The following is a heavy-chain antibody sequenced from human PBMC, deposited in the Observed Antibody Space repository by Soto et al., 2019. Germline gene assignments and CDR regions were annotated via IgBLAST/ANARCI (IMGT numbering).Heavy chain of an antibody. CDR3: ATSKRAYCSSTSCNADNYYYMEV. V-gene: IGHV1-2*04. Sequence: GASVKVSCKASGYTFTGYYMHWVRQAPGQGLEWMGWINPNSGGTNYAQKFQGWVTMTRDTSISTAYMELSRLRSGDTAVYYCATSKRAYCSSTSCNADNYYYMEVWGKGTTVTVS. J-gene: IGHJ6*03. D-gene: IGHD2-2*01. CDR2: INPNSGGT. CDR1: GYTFTGYY.